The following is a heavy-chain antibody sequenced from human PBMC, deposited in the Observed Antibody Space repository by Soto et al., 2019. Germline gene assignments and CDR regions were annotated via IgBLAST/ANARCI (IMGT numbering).Heavy chain of an antibody. D-gene: IGHD3-22*01. CDR1: GFTFSSYW. CDR2: IKQDGSEK. CDR3: ARDRRKAGYDSSGYYWYFDL. V-gene: IGHV3-7*01. Sequence: GGSLRLSCAASGFTFSSYWMSWVRQAPGKGLEWVANIKQDGSEKYYVDSVKGRFTISRDNAKNSLYLQMNSLRAEDTAVYYCARDRRKAGYDSSGYYWYFDLWGRGTLVTVSS. J-gene: IGHJ2*01.